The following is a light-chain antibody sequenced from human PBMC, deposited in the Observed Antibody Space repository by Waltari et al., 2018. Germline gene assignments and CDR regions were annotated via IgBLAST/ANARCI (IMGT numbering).Light chain of an antibody. J-gene: IGKJ4*01. CDR3: VQAIAFPLT. CDR2: GGS. CDR1: QRLLHSNGNTY. V-gene: IGKV2-40*01. Sequence: DIVMTQTPLSLPITPGEPASISCRSSQRLLHSNGNTYLHWYLQKPGQSPQLLIYGGSNRASGGPDRFSCSGSGTDFTLKISKVEAEDVGVYYCVQAIAFPLTFGGGTKVEIK.